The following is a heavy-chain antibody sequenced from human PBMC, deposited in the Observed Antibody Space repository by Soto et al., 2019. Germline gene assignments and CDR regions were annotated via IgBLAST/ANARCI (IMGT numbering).Heavy chain of an antibody. D-gene: IGHD3-3*01. J-gene: IGHJ4*02. Sequence: QVQLQQWGAGLLKPSETLSLTCAVYSGSFSGYYYSWIRQPPGKGLEWIGEITHGGSTTYSPSLKSRVSMSLDTPKNQFSLKVTSVTAADTAVYYCARGRLFLTPSGLTITYVDYWGEGSLVSVSS. CDR3: ARGRLFLTPSGLTITYVDY. CDR2: ITHGGST. V-gene: IGHV4-34*01. CDR1: SGSFSGYY.